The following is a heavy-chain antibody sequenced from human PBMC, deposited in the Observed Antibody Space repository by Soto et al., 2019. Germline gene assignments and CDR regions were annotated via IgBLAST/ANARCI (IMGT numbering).Heavy chain of an antibody. CDR1: GGTFSSYA. CDR3: ARARPPDYDILTGCNRYYFDY. D-gene: IGHD3-9*01. V-gene: IGHV1-69*13. CDR2: IIPIFGTA. Sequence: ASVKVSCKASGGTFSSYAISWVRQAPGQGLEWMGGIIPIFGTANYAQKFQGRVTITADESTSTAYMELSSLRSEDTAVYYCARARPPDYDILTGCNRYYFDYWGQGTLVTVSS. J-gene: IGHJ4*02.